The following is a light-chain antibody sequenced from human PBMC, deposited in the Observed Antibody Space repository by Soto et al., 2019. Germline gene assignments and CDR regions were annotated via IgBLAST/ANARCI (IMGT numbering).Light chain of an antibody. Sequence: EIVMTQPPATLSLSPGAVATPSCRASQSVSSRYLAWYQQKPGQAPRLLIFGASRRATGIPDRFSGSGSGTNFTLTISRLEPEDFAVYYCQQYGKLPRTFGQGTKVDI. CDR2: GAS. V-gene: IGKV3-20*01. CDR3: QQYGKLPRT. CDR1: QSVSSRY. J-gene: IGKJ1*01.